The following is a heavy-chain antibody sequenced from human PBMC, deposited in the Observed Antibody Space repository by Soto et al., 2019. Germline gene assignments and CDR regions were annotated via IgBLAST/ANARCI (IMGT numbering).Heavy chain of an antibody. Sequence: PGGSLRLSCAASGFTFRSYGIHWVRQAPGKGLEWVAVIWYDGSNKYYADSVKGRFTISRDNSKNTLYLQMNSLRAEDTAVYYCAREVGYSGYVHYYYYGMDVWGQGTTVTVSS. CDR3: AREVGYSGYVHYYYYGMDV. D-gene: IGHD5-12*01. J-gene: IGHJ6*02. CDR1: GFTFRSYG. V-gene: IGHV3-33*01. CDR2: IWYDGSNK.